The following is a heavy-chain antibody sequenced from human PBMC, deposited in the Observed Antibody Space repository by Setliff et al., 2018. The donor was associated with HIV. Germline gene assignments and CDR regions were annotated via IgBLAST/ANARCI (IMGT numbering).Heavy chain of an antibody. V-gene: IGHV1-69*05. CDR3: ARDGLLVAGIRFDY. Sequence: ASVKVSCKTSRGTFSSFALSWVRQAPGQGLEWMGGIIPTFGTSNYAQKFQGRVTITTDESMTTAYMELSGLKYEDTAVYYCARDGLLVAGIRFDYWGQGTLVTVSS. D-gene: IGHD6-19*01. J-gene: IGHJ4*02. CDR1: RGTFSSFA. CDR2: IIPTFGTS.